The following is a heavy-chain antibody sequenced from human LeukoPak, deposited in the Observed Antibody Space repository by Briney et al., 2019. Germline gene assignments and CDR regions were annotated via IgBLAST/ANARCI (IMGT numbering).Heavy chain of an antibody. CDR1: GFTFNSYA. Sequence: GGSLRLSCAASGFTFNSYAMSWVRQAPGKGLEWVSAISGSGGSTYYADSVKGRFTISRDNSKNTLYLQMNSLRAEDTAVYYCAKGPQGYYDSSGKGPYYFDYWGQGTLVTVSS. D-gene: IGHD3-22*01. V-gene: IGHV3-23*01. CDR2: ISGSGGST. J-gene: IGHJ4*02. CDR3: AKGPQGYYDSSGKGPYYFDY.